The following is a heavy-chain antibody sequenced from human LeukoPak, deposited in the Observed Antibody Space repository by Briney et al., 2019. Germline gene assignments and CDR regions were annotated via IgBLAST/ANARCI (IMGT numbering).Heavy chain of an antibody. CDR2: IETSGST. J-gene: IGHJ5*02. D-gene: IGHD3-3*01. Sequence: SETLSLTCTVSGGSLSSYYWTWIRQPAGKGLEWIGRIETSGSTKYNPSLKSRVSMSVETSKNQFSLKLTSVTAADTAVYYCARIVPFSITTYGTNWFDPWGQGTLATVSS. V-gene: IGHV4-4*07. CDR1: GGSLSSYY. CDR3: ARIVPFSITTYGTNWFDP.